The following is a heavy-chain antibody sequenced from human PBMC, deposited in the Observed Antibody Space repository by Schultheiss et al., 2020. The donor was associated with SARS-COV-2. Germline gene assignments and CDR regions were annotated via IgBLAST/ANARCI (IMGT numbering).Heavy chain of an antibody. V-gene: IGHV4-38-2*02. J-gene: IGHJ5*02. Sequence: SETLSLTCTVSGYSISSGYYWGWIRQPPGKGLEWIGSIYHSGSTYYNPSLKSRVTMSVDTSKNQFSLKLSSVTAADTAVYYCARDDRAYCGGDCYGWFDPWGQGTLVTVSS. CDR3: ARDDRAYCGGDCYGWFDP. CDR1: GYSISSGYY. CDR2: IYHSGST. D-gene: IGHD2-21*02.